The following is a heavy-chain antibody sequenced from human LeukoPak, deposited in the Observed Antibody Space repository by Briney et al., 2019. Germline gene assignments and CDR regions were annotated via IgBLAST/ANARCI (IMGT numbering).Heavy chain of an antibody. J-gene: IGHJ5*02. CDR3: ATLEGGSRLDP. V-gene: IGHV1-2*02. D-gene: IGHD1-26*01. CDR2: INPNSGGT. CDR1: GYTFTGYY. Sequence: ASVKVSCKASGYTFTGYYMHWVRQAPGQGLEWMGWINPNSGGTNYAQKFQGRVTMTRDTSIGTAYMELSRLRSDDTAVYFCATLEGGSRLDPWGQGTLVTVSS.